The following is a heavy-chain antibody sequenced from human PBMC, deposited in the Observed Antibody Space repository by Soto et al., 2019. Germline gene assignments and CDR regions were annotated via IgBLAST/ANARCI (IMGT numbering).Heavy chain of an antibody. CDR2: IYYSGST. CDR1: GGSVSSGSYY. V-gene: IGHV4-61*01. Sequence: SETLSLTCTVSGGSVSSGSYYWSWIRQPPGKGLEWIGYIYYSGSTNYNPSLKSRVTISVDKSKNQFSLNLNSVTAADTAVYYCARGGIPPSGYGIAYAMDVWGQGTTVTVSS. D-gene: IGHD1-26*01. J-gene: IGHJ6*02. CDR3: ARGGIPPSGYGIAYAMDV.